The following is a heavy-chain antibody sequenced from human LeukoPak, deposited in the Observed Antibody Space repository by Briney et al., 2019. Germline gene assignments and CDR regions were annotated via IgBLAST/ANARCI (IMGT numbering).Heavy chain of an antibody. V-gene: IGHV1-18*01. J-gene: IGHJ4*02. CDR1: GYTFSSYG. D-gene: IGHD2-15*01. CDR2: ISAYNGNT. CDR3: ARVGTGVVAATSAFHY. Sequence: GASVTVSCKASGYTFSSYGISWVRQAPGQGLEWMGWISAYNGNTNYAQKVQGRVTMTTDTSTTTAYMELRSLRSDDTALYYCARVGTGVVAATSAFHYWGQGTLVTVSS.